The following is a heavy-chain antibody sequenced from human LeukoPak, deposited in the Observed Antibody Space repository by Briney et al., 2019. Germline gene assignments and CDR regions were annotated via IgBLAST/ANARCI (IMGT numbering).Heavy chain of an antibody. V-gene: IGHV1-2*02. D-gene: IGHD3-16*01. Sequence: ASVKVSCKATGYIFTGYYIHWVRQGPGQGLEWMGWINPNSGGTNYAPKFQGRVTMTRDTSISTAYVELSRLTSDDTAVYYCATGGELIATVGDPYYYYYMDVWAKGTTLTISS. CDR1: GYIFTGYY. CDR3: ATGGELIATVGDPYYYYYMDV. CDR2: INPNSGGT. J-gene: IGHJ6*03.